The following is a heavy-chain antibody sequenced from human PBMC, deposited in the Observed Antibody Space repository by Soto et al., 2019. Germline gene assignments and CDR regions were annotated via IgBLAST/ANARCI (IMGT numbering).Heavy chain of an antibody. CDR3: ARDIYDYVWGSYRPKTGMDV. D-gene: IGHD3-16*02. J-gene: IGHJ6*02. CDR2: INHSGST. V-gene: IGHV4-34*01. Sequence: SETLSLTCAVYGGSFSGYYWSWIRQPPGKGLEWIGEINHSGSTNYNPSLKSRVTISVDTSKNQFSLKLSSVTAADTAVYYCARDIYDYVWGSYRPKTGMDVWGQGTTVTVSS. CDR1: GGSFSGYY.